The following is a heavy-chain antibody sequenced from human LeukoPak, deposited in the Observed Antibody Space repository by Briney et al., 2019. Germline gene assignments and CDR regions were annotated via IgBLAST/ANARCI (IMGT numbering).Heavy chain of an antibody. CDR3: ARLYYDFWSGYYPGPRDYYFMDV. D-gene: IGHD3-3*01. J-gene: IGHJ6*03. CDR2: IIPIFGTA. CDR1: GGTFSSYA. Sequence: GASVKVSCKASGGTFSSYAINWVRQAPGQGLEWMGGIIPIFGTANYAQKFQGRVTITTDESTSTAYMELSSLRSEDTAVYYCARLYYDFWSGYYPGPRDYYFMDVWGKGTTVTVSS. V-gene: IGHV1-69*05.